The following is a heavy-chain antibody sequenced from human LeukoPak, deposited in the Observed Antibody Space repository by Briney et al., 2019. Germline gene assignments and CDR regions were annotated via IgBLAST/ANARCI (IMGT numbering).Heavy chain of an antibody. J-gene: IGHJ3*02. CDR1: GGSISSYY. CDR3: ARDPGIFQRSWPFDI. Sequence: SETLSLTCTVSGGSISSYYWSWIRQPAGKGLEWIGRIYTSGSTNYNPSLKSRVTMSVDTSKNQFSLKLSSVTAADTAVYYCARDPGIFQRSWPFDIWGQGTMATVSS. CDR2: IYTSGST. D-gene: IGHD2-21*01. V-gene: IGHV4-4*07.